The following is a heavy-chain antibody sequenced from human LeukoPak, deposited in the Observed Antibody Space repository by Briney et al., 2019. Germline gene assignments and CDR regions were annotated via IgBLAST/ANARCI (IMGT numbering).Heavy chain of an antibody. CDR3: AKRIQSAMATGY. CDR1: GFIFSSHG. V-gene: IGHV3-23*01. CDR2: ISASGTYT. Sequence: GGSLRLSCAASGFIFSSHGMTWVRQALGKGLDWVAAISASGTYTYYADSVKGRFTISRDNSKNTLYLQMNSLRAEDTAVYYCAKRIQSAMATGYWGQGTLVTVSS. J-gene: IGHJ4*02. D-gene: IGHD5-18*01.